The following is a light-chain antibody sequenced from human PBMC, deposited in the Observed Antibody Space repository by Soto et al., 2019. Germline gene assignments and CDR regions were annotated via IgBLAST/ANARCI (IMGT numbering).Light chain of an antibody. Sequence: DSFMTQSADSLAVSLGERATINCKAMQSVLSNSNNKKYLAWYQQKPGQPPKLLIHWASIRESGVPDRFSGSGSGTDFTLTINSLQAEDVAVYYCQQYYSTPWTFGQGTKVDIK. CDR3: QQYYSTPWT. V-gene: IGKV4-1*01. CDR1: QSVLSNSNNKKY. CDR2: WAS. J-gene: IGKJ1*01.